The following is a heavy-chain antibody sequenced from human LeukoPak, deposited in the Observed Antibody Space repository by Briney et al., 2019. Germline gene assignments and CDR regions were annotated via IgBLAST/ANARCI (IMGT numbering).Heavy chain of an antibody. V-gene: IGHV3-30*18. J-gene: IGHJ6*03. CDR2: ISYDGSNK. CDR3: AKGADHFLDSSSWYDLYPYYMDV. D-gene: IGHD6-13*01. CDR1: GFTFSSYG. Sequence: GGSLRLSCAASGFTFSSYGMHWVRQAPGKGLEWVAVISYDGSNKYYADSVKGRFTSSRDNSKNTLYLQMNSLRAEDTAVYYCAKGADHFLDSSSWYDLYPYYMDVWGKGTTVTVSS.